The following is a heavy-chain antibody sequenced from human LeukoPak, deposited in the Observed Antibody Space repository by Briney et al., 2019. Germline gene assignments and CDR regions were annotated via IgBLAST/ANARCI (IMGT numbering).Heavy chain of an antibody. CDR1: GGYISTSNYY. V-gene: IGHV4-39*01. Sequence: SETLSLTCSVSGGYISTSNYYGGWIRQPPGKGLEWIGTIYYSGRTYYNPSLQSRVTIYLDTSQNQLSLQVRSVTVVDTAVYYCARFFYYDASLPPYWGQGTLVTASS. CDR3: ARFFYYDASLPPY. J-gene: IGHJ4*02. D-gene: IGHD3-16*01. CDR2: IYYSGRT.